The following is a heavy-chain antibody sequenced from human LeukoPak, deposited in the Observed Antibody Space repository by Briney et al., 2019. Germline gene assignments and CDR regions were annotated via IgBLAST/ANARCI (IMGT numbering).Heavy chain of an antibody. CDR2: IYYTGST. J-gene: IGHJ4*02. D-gene: IGHD4-17*01. V-gene: IGHV4-39*01. CDR1: GGSISSSSYY. CDR3: AKHDYGDRGYFDY. Sequence: SETLSLTCTVSGGSISSSSYYWGWIRQPPGKGLEWIGSIYYTGSTYYNPSLKSRVTISVDTSKNQFPLKLSSVTAADTAVYYCAKHDYGDRGYFDYWGQGTLVTVSS.